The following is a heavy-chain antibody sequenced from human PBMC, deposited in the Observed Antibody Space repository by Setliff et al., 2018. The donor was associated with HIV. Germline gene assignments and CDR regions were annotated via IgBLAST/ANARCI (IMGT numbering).Heavy chain of an antibody. D-gene: IGHD3-22*01. CDR2: IYFTGIT. Sequence: PSETLSLTCTVSGGSINRHYWSWIRQPPGKGLEYTRYIYFTGITNYNPSLQSRVTISLDMSKSQFSLKLRSMNAADTAVYYCARDPHYFATSGYYSYFYFLCRGRGWLVTV. V-gene: IGHV4-59*11. CDR1: GGSINRHY. J-gene: IGHJ4*01. CDR3: ARDPHYFATSGYYSYFYFLC.